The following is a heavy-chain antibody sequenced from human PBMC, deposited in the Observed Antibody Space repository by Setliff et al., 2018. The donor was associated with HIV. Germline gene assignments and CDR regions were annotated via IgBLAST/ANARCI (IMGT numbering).Heavy chain of an antibody. CDR3: ARESQQYYDILTGFNYYYGMDV. Sequence: PSETLSLTCNVSGGSISGYYWSWVRQPQGKGLEWIGYIYYSGSTNYNHSLRSRVTISVDTSKNQVSLRLTSVTSADTALYYCARESQQYYDILTGFNYYYGMDVWGRGITVTVSS. J-gene: IGHJ6*02. D-gene: IGHD3-9*01. CDR2: IYYSGST. V-gene: IGHV4-59*01. CDR1: GGSISGYY.